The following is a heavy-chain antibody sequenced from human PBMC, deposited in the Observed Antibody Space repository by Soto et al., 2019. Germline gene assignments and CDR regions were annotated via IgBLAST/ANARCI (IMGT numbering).Heavy chain of an antibody. J-gene: IGHJ4*02. CDR1: GFTFSKAA. CDR2: ISGNGEKP. CDR3: VKSPNV. Sequence: EVQLVESGGGLVQPGGSLRLSCSASGFTFSKAAMHWVRQAPGKGLEYVSIISGNGEKPYYTESAKGRFIISRDNYTHTLYLQMSSLRSDDTGASYFVKSPNVWGRGTPVTGSS. V-gene: IGHV3-64D*08.